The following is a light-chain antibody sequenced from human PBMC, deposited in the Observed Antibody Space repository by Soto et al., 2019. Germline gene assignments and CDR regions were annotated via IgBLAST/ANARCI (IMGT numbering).Light chain of an antibody. J-gene: IGLJ2*01. V-gene: IGLV1-40*01. CDR1: SSNIGAGYD. Sequence: QSVLTQPPSVSEAPGQRVTISCTGSSSNIGAGYDVHWYLHLPGTAPKLLIFGNSHRPSGVPDRFSASKSGTSASLAITGLQAEDEADYYCQSYDNTLSGVVFGGGTKLTVL. CDR3: QSYDNTLSGVV. CDR2: GNS.